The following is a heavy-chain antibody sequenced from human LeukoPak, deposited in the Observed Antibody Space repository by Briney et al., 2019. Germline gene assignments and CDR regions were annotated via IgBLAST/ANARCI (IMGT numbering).Heavy chain of an antibody. D-gene: IGHD6-6*01. CDR2: ISYDGSNK. J-gene: IGHJ4*02. V-gene: IGHV3-30*18. CDR3: AKDTAARSIDY. CDR1: GFTFSSYG. Sequence: GGSLRLSCAASGFTFSSYGMHWVRQAPGKGLEWVAVISYDGSNKYYADSVKGRFTISRDNSKNTLYLQMNSLRAEDTAVYYCAKDTAARSIDYWGQGTLVTVSS.